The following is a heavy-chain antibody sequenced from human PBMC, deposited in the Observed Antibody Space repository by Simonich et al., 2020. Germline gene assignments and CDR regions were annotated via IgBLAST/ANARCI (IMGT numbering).Heavy chain of an antibody. V-gene: IGHV3-23*01. CDR3: AKDLGERITMIVVVIDAFDI. CDR2: ISGSGGST. J-gene: IGHJ3*02. Sequence: GGGLVQPGGSLRLSCAASGFTFSSYAMSWVRQAPGKGLEWVSAISGSGGSTYYADSVKGRFTISRDNSKNTLYLQMNSLRAEDTAVYYCAKDLGERITMIVVVIDAFDIWGQGTIVTVSS. D-gene: IGHD3-22*01. CDR1: GFTFSSYA.